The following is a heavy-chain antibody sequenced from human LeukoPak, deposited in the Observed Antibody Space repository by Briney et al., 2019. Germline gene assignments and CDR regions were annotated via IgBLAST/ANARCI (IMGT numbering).Heavy chain of an antibody. J-gene: IGHJ5*02. CDR3: ARDATYYYGSGSYAWFDP. CDR2: IYYSGST. Sequence: PSETLSLTCTVSGGSISSYYWSWVPQPPGKGLECVGDIYYSGSTNYNPSLNSRVTISVDTSNNQFSLQLSSVAAADTAVYYCARDATYYYGSGSYAWFDPWGQGTLVTVSS. D-gene: IGHD3-10*01. CDR1: GGSISSYY. V-gene: IGHV4-59*01.